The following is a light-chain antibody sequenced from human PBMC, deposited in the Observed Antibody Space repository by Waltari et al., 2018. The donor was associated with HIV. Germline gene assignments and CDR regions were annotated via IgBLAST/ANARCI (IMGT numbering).Light chain of an antibody. CDR2: EVN. Sequence: QSALTQPASVSGSPGQSITISCSGTSRDVGGYNYVSWYQQHPGKAPKRMIYEVNNRPSGVSNRFSGSKSGNTASLTISGLQAEDEADYYCSSYTSTTTVVFGGGTKLTVL. V-gene: IGLV2-14*01. CDR3: SSYTSTTTVV. J-gene: IGLJ3*02. CDR1: SRDVGGYNY.